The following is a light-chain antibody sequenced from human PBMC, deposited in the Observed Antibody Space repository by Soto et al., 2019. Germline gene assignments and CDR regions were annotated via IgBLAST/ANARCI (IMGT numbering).Light chain of an antibody. CDR2: AAS. CDR3: QQLNVYPLT. J-gene: IGKJ4*01. V-gene: IGKV1-9*01. CDR1: QGINSY. Sequence: DLQLTQSPSFLSASVGDRVTITCRASQGINSYLAWYQQNPGKAPKLLIYAASTLQSGVPSRFSGSGSGTQFALTSSSLQPEDFTTYYCQQLNVYPLTCGGGTKVEI.